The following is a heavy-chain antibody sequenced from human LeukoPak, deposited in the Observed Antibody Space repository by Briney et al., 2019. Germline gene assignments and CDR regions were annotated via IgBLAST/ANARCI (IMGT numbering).Heavy chain of an antibody. Sequence: PSETLSLTCTVSGGSIFSSTHHWGWIRQPPGKGLEWIASIYYSGYSYYNSYLRSRVTISVDTSKNQFSLRLRSVTAADTAVYYCARINPFFDNWGQGARVTVSS. CDR3: ARINPFFDN. CDR2: IYYSGYS. CDR1: GGSIFSSTHH. V-gene: IGHV4-39*07. J-gene: IGHJ4*02.